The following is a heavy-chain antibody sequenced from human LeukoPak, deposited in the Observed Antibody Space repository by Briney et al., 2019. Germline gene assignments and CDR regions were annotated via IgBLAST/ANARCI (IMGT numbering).Heavy chain of an antibody. CDR3: ARTHIFGSSWTFDY. CDR1: GGSISSGSYY. V-gene: IGHV4-39*01. J-gene: IGHJ4*02. D-gene: IGHD6-13*01. CDR2: IYYSGST. Sequence: SETLSLTCTVSGGSISSGSYYWGWIRQPPGKGLEWIGSIYYSGSTYYNPSLKSRVTISVDTSKNQFSLKLSSVTAADTAVYYCARTHIFGSSWTFDYWGQGTLVTVSS.